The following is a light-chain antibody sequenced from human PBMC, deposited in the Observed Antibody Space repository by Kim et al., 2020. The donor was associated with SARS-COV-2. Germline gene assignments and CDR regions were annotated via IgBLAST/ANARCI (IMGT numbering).Light chain of an antibody. Sequence: GDRVAITCQASQDINNYLNWYQHKPGEAPKLLIYDVSNVPIGVPSRFSGTGSGTDFTLTISSLQPEDSATYYCQQYDNLPTFTFGQGTKLEI. CDR2: DVS. CDR3: QQYDNLPTFT. J-gene: IGKJ2*01. V-gene: IGKV1-33*01. CDR1: QDINNY.